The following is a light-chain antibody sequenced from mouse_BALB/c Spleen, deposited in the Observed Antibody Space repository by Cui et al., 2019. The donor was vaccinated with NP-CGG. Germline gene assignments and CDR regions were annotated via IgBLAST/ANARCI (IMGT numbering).Light chain of an antibody. CDR2: GTK. V-gene: IGLV1*01. Sequence: QAVVTQESELTTSPGETVTLTCRSSTGAVTTSNYANWVQEKPDHLFTGLIGGTKNRAPGVPARFSGSLIGDKAALTITGAQTDDEAIYFCALWYSNHWVFGGGTKLTVL. CDR1: TGAVTTSNY. CDR3: ALWYSNHWV. J-gene: IGLJ1*01.